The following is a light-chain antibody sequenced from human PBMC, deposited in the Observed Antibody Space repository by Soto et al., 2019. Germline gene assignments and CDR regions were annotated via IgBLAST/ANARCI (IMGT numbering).Light chain of an antibody. CDR3: QQYNNWPYT. V-gene: IGKV3-15*01. Sequence: EIVMTQSPATLSVSPGGSATLSCRASQHVSSNFAWYRQKPGQAPTLLIYRASTRATGIPARFSGSGSGTEVTLTFSSPQSEDFAVYYCQQYNNWPYTFDQGTKLQI. CDR2: RAS. CDR1: QHVSSN. J-gene: IGKJ2*01.